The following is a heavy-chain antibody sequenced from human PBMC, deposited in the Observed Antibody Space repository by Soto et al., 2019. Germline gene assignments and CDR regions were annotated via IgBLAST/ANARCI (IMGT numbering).Heavy chain of an antibody. J-gene: IGHJ4*02. CDR2: IIPIFGTA. CDR3: ATNTLNWGSYRYLRIDY. CDR1: GGTFSSYA. D-gene: IGHD3-16*02. Sequence: GASVKVSCKASGGTFSSYAISWVLQAPGQGLEWMGGIIPIFGTADYAQKFQGRVTMTADESTSTAYMELSSLRSEDTAVYYCATNTLNWGSYRYLRIDYWGQGTLVTVSS. V-gene: IGHV1-69*13.